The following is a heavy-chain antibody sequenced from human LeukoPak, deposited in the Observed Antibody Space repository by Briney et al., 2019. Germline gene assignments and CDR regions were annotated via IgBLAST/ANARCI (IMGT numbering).Heavy chain of an antibody. J-gene: IGHJ6*04. D-gene: IGHD2-2*01. CDR3: ARGRGYCSSTSCPQGYYYGMDV. Sequence: SETLSLTCTVSGGSISSYYWSWIRQPPGKGLEWIGYIYYSGSTNYNPSLKSRVTISVDTSKNQFSLKLSSVTAADTAVYYCARGRGYCSSTSCPQGYYYGMDVWGKGTTVTVSS. CDR1: GGSISSYY. V-gene: IGHV4-59*12. CDR2: IYYSGST.